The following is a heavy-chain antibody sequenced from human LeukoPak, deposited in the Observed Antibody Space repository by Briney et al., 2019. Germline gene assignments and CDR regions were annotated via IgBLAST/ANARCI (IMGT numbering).Heavy chain of an antibody. J-gene: IGHJ4*02. CDR1: GFTFSSYW. Sequence: GGSLRLSCAASGFTFSSYWMNWVRRAPGKGLVWVSRIASDGSSTTYADSVKGRFSISRDNAKNTLYLQMNSLRVEDTAVYYCARGRPHGNDYWGQGTLVTVSS. D-gene: IGHD4-23*01. CDR3: ARGRPHGNDY. CDR2: IASDGSST. V-gene: IGHV3-74*01.